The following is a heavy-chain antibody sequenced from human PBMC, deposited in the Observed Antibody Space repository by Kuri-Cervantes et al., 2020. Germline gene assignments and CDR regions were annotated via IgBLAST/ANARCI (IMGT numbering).Heavy chain of an antibody. V-gene: IGHV4-34*01. CDR3: ARQGRCGDYYKY. CDR1: GFTFSSYA. J-gene: IGHJ4*02. Sequence: ESLKISCAASGFTFSSYAMSWVRQAPGKGLEWIGEINHSGSTNYNPSLKSRVTISVHTSKNQFSLKLTSVTAADTAVYYCARQGRCGDYYKYWGQGALVTVSS. D-gene: IGHD3-10*01. CDR2: INHSGST.